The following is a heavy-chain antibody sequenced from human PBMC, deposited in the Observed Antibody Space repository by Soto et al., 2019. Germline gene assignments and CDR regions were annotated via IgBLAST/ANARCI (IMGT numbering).Heavy chain of an antibody. CDR1: GFTFSSYW. CDR2: INSDGSST. CDR3: ARAYCSGGSCYYYYYYMDV. V-gene: IGHV3-74*01. Sequence: GSLRLSCAASGFTFSSYWMHWVRQAPGKGLVWVSRINSDGSSTSYADSVKGRFTISRDNAKNTLYLQMNSLRAEDTAVYYCARAYCSGGSCYYYYYYMDVWGKGTTVTVSS. D-gene: IGHD2-15*01. J-gene: IGHJ6*03.